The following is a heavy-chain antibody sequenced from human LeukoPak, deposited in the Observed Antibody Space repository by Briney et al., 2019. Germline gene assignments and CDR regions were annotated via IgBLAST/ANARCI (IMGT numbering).Heavy chain of an antibody. CDR3: ARGGTYGGKGIDY. V-gene: IGHV4-39*07. CDR2: IYYSGST. D-gene: IGHD4-23*01. Sequence: SETLSLTCTVSGGSISSSSYYWGWIRQPPGKGLEWIGSIYYSGSTYYNPSLKSRVTISVDTSKNQFSLKLSSVTAADTAVYYCARGGTYGGKGIDYWGQGTLVTVSS. J-gene: IGHJ4*02. CDR1: GGSISSSSYY.